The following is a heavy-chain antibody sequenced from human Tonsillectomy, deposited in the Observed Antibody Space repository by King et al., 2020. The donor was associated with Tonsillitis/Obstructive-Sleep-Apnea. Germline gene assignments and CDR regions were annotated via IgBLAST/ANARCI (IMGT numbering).Heavy chain of an antibody. Sequence: VQLVESGGGFVQPGGSLRLSCIVSGFIFNNYAMNWVRQAPGKGLEWVSGISGSGGSTYYADSVKGRFTISRDNSKNTLYLQVNSLRAEDTAVYYCAKGTPLTTDYPFDYWGQGTLVTVSS. D-gene: IGHD4-17*01. CDR3: AKGTPLTTDYPFDY. CDR2: ISGSGGST. V-gene: IGHV3-23*04. CDR1: GFIFNNYA. J-gene: IGHJ4*02.